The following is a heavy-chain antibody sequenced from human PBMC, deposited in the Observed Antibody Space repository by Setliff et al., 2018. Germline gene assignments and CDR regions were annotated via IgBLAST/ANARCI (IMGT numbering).Heavy chain of an antibody. Sequence: ASVKVSCKASGYTFTSYDINWVRQATGQGLEWMGWMNPNSGNTNYAQKLQGRVTMTTDTSTSTAYMELRSLRSDDTAVYYCARDPPWGSSGWYPLDYWGQGTLVTVSS. CDR1: GYTFTSYD. CDR3: ARDPPWGSSGWYPLDY. J-gene: IGHJ4*02. V-gene: IGHV1-18*01. CDR2: MNPNSGNT. D-gene: IGHD6-19*01.